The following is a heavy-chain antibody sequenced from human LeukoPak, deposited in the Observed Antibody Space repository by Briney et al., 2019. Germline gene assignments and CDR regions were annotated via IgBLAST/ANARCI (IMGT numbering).Heavy chain of an antibody. V-gene: IGHV3-11*01. CDR2: ISSSGSTI. J-gene: IGHJ4*02. CDR1: GFTFSDYY. Sequence: GGSLRLPCAASGFTFSDYYMSWIRQAPGKGLEWVSYISSSGSTIYYADSVKGRFTVSRDNAKNSLYLQMNSLRAEDTAVYYCARDPRDSSGYKDYWGQGTLVTVSS. CDR3: ARDPRDSSGYKDY. D-gene: IGHD3-22*01.